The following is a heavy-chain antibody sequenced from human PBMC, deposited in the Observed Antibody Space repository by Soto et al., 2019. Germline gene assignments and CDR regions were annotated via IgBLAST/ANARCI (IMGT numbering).Heavy chain of an antibody. J-gene: IGHJ6*02. V-gene: IGHV4-34*01. CDR1: GGSFSGYY. Sequence: SETLSLTCAVYGGSFSGYYWSWIRQPPGKGLEWMGEINHSGSTNYNPSLKSRVTISVDTSKNQFSLKLSSVTAADTAVYYCARGRLVYSGSYSARVRYYYGMDVWGQGTTVTVSS. CDR2: INHSGST. D-gene: IGHD1-26*01. CDR3: ARGRLVYSGSYSARVRYYYGMDV.